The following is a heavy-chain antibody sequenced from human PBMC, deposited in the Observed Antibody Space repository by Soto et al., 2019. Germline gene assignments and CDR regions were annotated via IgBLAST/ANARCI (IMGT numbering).Heavy chain of an antibody. CDR3: ASFGAAAGGFDY. CDR1: GFTFSSYA. Sequence: GGSLRLSCAASGFTFSSYAMSWVRQAPGKGLEWVSAISGSGGSTYYADSVKGRFTISRDNSKNTLYLQMNSLRAEDTAVYYCASFGAAAGGFDYWGQGTLVTVSS. V-gene: IGHV3-23*01. J-gene: IGHJ4*02. D-gene: IGHD6-13*01. CDR2: ISGSGGST.